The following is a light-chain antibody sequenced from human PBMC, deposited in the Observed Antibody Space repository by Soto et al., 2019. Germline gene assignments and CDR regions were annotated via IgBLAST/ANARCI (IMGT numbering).Light chain of an antibody. CDR1: QSVSSD. CDR3: QQYNNGPRT. J-gene: IGKJ1*01. CDR2: STS. V-gene: IGKV3-15*01. Sequence: EIVMTQSPATLSVSPGERATLSCRASQSVSSDLAWYQQKPGQAPRLLMYSTSTRAADIPARFSGSGSGTEFTLTISSLQSEDYAVYYCQQYNNGPRTFGQGTKVEVK.